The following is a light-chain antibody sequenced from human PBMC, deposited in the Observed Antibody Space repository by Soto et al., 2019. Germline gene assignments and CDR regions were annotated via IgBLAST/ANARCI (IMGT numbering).Light chain of an antibody. J-gene: IGKJ4*01. Sequence: DILMTQSPSTLSASVGERVTITCRASQTISTWVAWYQQKPGKAPKLLIYKAISLESGVPARFSGSGSGTEFTLTISGLQPDDFASYYCQHYNTYFSLSFGGGTRVDVK. V-gene: IGKV1-5*03. CDR3: QHYNTYFSLS. CDR1: QTISTW. CDR2: KAI.